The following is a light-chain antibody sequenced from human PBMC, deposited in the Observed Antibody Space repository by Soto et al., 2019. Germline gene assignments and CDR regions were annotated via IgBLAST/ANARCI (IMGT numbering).Light chain of an antibody. CDR3: GTWDSTLRAVV. CDR2: DNN. Sequence: QSVLTQPPSVSAAPGQRVTISCSGSNSNIGNNYVSWYQHLPGTTPKLLISDNNKRLSGTPDRFSGSKYGTSATLGITGLQTGDEADYYRGTWDSTLRAVVFGGGTKLTVL. V-gene: IGLV1-51*01. J-gene: IGLJ2*01. CDR1: NSNIGNNY.